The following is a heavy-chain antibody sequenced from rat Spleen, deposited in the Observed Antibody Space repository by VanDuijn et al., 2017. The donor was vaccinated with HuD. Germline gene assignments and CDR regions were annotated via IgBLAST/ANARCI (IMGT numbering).Heavy chain of an antibody. CDR2: ITTTGGTT. Sequence: EVQLVESGGGLVQPGRSLKLSCAASGFSFSNYDMAWVRQAPTKGLEWVASITTTGGTTYYRDSVKGRFTVSRDNAKSTLYLQMDSLRSEDTATYHFSRRGYDGSYQIPHWYIDFWGPGTMVTVSS. V-gene: IGHV5-25*01. CDR1: GFSFSNYD. J-gene: IGHJ1*01. D-gene: IGHD1-12*02. CDR3: SRRGYDGSYQIPHWYIDF.